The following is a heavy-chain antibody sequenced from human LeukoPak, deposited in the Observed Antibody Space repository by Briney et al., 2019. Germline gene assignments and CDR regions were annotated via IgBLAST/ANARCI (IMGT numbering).Heavy chain of an antibody. D-gene: IGHD1-26*01. Sequence: PSETLSLTCTVSGGSISSYYWSWIRQPPGKGLEWIGYIYYSGSANYNPSLKSRVTISVDTSKNQFSLKLSSVTAADTAVYYCARATRVLEGVTDYWGQGTLVTVSS. CDR2: IYYSGSA. CDR1: GGSISSYY. J-gene: IGHJ4*02. V-gene: IGHV4-59*01. CDR3: ARATRVLEGVTDY.